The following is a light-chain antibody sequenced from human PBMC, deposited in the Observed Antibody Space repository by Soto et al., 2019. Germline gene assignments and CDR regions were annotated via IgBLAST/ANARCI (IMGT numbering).Light chain of an antibody. CDR3: QQYGTLPPRYT. J-gene: IGKJ2*01. V-gene: IGKV3-20*01. Sequence: ELVLTQSPGTLSLSPGERATLSCRARQRMSSNSLAWYQQKPGQSPRLLIYGTSSRATGIPDRFSGSGSGTDFTLTISGLEPEDSAVYYCQQYGTLPPRYTFGQGTKLEIK. CDR2: GTS. CDR1: QRMSSNS.